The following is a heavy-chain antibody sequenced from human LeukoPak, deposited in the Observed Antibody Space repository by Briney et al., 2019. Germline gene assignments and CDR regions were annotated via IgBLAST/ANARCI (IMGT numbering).Heavy chain of an antibody. CDR2: IYYGGST. Sequence: PSETLSLTCAVSGGSINSSSYYWGWIRQPPGKGLEWIGSIYYGGSTYYNPSLKSRATISVDMSKNQFSLKLSSVTAADTAVYYCARSRHQHIVVVTADPDAFDIWGQGTMVTVSS. J-gene: IGHJ3*02. V-gene: IGHV4-39*07. D-gene: IGHD2-21*02. CDR3: ARSRHQHIVVVTADPDAFDI. CDR1: GGSINSSSYY.